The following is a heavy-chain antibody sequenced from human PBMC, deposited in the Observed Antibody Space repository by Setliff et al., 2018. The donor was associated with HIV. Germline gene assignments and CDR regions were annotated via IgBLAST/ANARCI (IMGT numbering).Heavy chain of an antibody. J-gene: IGHJ3*01. CDR1: GFSFSSYA. CDR3: TSTLGF. CDR2: VRRKIDGGTT. Sequence: GGSLRLSCAASGFSFSSYAMGWVRQAPGKGLEWVSVVRRKIDGGTTDYAAPLKGRFTISRDDSKNTLYLQMNSLKTEDTAVYYCTSTLGFWGQGTMVTV. D-gene: IGHD2-8*01. V-gene: IGHV3-15*01.